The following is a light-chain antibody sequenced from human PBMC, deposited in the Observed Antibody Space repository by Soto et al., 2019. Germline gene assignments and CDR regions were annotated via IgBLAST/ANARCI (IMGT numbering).Light chain of an antibody. Sequence: EIVMTQSPVTLSVSPGERATLSCRASQSVSSNLAWYQQKPGQAPSLLIYCAFTRATGIPARFSGTGSGTEFTLTISSLQSEDFALYYCQQYNDWPLTFGQGTKVDI. CDR3: QQYNDWPLT. CDR1: QSVSSN. CDR2: CAF. V-gene: IGKV3-15*01. J-gene: IGKJ1*01.